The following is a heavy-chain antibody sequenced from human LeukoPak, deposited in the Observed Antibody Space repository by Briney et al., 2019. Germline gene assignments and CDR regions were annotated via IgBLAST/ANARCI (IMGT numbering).Heavy chain of an antibody. CDR2: IIQDGSEK. D-gene: IGHD3-16*01. Sequence: PGGSLRLSCAASGFTFSSYWMSWVRQAPGKELEWVANIIQDGSEKYYVDSVRGRFTISRDNAKSSLYLQMTNLRAEDTAVYYCATDSFSFGDLNPGPWGQGTLVTVSS. CDR3: ATDSFSFGDLNPGP. CDR1: GFTFSSYW. J-gene: IGHJ5*02. V-gene: IGHV3-7*01.